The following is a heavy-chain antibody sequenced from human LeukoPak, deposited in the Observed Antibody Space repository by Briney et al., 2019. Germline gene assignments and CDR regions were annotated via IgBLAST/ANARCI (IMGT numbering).Heavy chain of an antibody. V-gene: IGHV4-59*01. J-gene: IGHJ4*02. Sequence: SETLSLTCTVSGGSISSYYWSWIRQPPGKGLEWIGYIYYSGSTNYNPSLKSRVTISVDTSKNQFSLKLSSVTAADTAVYYCARGLHDYGDYPLGYWGQGTLVTVSS. CDR2: IYYSGST. CDR3: ARGLHDYGDYPLGY. D-gene: IGHD4-17*01. CDR1: GGSISSYY.